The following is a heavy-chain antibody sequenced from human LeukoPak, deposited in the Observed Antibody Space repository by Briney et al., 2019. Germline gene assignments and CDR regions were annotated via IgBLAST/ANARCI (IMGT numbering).Heavy chain of an antibody. CDR2: ISYDGSNK. V-gene: IGHV3-30*09. CDR1: GFTFSSYA. CDR3: ARDLGCSSTSCYGNWFDP. Sequence: GRSLRLSCAASGFTFSSYAMHWVRQAPGKGLEWVAVISYDGSNKYYADSVKGRFAISRDNSKNTLYLQMDSLRAGDTAVYYCARDLGCSSTSCYGNWFDPWGQGTLVTVSS. D-gene: IGHD2-2*01. J-gene: IGHJ5*02.